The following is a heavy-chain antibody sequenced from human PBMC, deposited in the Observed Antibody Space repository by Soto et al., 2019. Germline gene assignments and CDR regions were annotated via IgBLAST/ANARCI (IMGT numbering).Heavy chain of an antibody. D-gene: IGHD5-18*01. CDR2: IRSKANSYAT. CDR3: TSDTARVYYGMDV. V-gene: IGHV3-73*02. J-gene: IGHJ6*02. CDR1: GFTFSGSA. Sequence: EVQLVESGGGLVQPGGSLKLSCAASGFTFSGSAMHWVRQASGKGVEWVGRIRSKANSYATAYAASVKGRFTISRDDSKNTAYLQMNSLKTEDTAVYYCTSDTARVYYGMDVWGQGTTVTVSS.